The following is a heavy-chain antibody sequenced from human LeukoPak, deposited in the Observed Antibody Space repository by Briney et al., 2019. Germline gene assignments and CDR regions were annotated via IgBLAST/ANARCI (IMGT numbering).Heavy chain of an antibody. CDR3: ARVSYSSGWSFDP. D-gene: IGHD6-19*01. CDR1: GYTFTSYY. V-gene: IGHV1-2*02. J-gene: IGHJ5*02. Sequence: ASVKVSCKASGYTFTSYYIHWVRQAPGQGLEWMGWMNPNSGGTKYLQKFQGRVTMTRDTSISTAYMELNSLRPDDTAVYYCARVSYSSGWSFDPWGQGTLVTVSS. CDR2: MNPNSGGT.